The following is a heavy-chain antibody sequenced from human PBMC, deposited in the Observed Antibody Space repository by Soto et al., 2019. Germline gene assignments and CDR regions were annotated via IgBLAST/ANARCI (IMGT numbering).Heavy chain of an antibody. Sequence: GGSLRLSCAASGFTFSSYWMSWVRQAPGKGLEWVANIKQDGSEKYYVDSVKGRFTISRDNAKNSLYLQMNSLRAEDTAVYYGARGGGIGYSSSWYYFDYWGQGTLVTVSS. CDR2: IKQDGSEK. CDR1: GFTFSSYW. CDR3: ARGGGIGYSSSWYYFDY. J-gene: IGHJ4*02. V-gene: IGHV3-7*01. D-gene: IGHD6-13*01.